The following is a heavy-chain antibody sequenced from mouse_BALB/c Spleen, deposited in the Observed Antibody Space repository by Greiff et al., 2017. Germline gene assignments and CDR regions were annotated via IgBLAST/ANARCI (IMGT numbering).Heavy chain of an antibody. CDR1: GYAFTNYL. D-gene: IGHD4-1*01. J-gene: IGHJ3*01. CDR2: INPGSGGT. CDR3: ARANWDVSFAY. Sequence: VQLQESGAELVRPGTSVKVSCKASGYAFTNYLIEWVKQRPGQGLEWIGVINPGSGGTNYNEKFKGKATLTADKSSSTAYMQLSSLTSDDSAVYFCARANWDVSFAYWGQGTLVTVSA. V-gene: IGHV1-54*01.